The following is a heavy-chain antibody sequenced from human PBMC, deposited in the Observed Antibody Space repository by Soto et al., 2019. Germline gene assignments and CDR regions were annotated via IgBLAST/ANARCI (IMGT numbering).Heavy chain of an antibody. Sequence: QVQLVESGGGVVQPGRSLRLSCAASGFTFSSYGMHWVRQAPGKGLEWVAVIWYDGSNKCYADSVKGRFTISRDNSKNTLYLQMNSLRAEDTAVYYCASSLTYYYGMDVWGQGTTVTVSS. CDR3: ASSLTYYYGMDV. J-gene: IGHJ6*02. V-gene: IGHV3-33*01. CDR2: IWYDGSNK. CDR1: GFTFSSYG.